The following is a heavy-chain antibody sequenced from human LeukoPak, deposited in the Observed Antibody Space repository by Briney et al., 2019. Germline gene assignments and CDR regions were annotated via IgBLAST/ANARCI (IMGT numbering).Heavy chain of an antibody. V-gene: IGHV4-39*01. Sequence: SETLSLTCTVSGASVSGDPYYWGWIRQPPGKGLEWIGNIYYSGSTYYNASLQSRVTISIETSKNQFSLRLNSVTAADTAVYYCARRYSSSWGNNWFDPWGQGTLVTVSS. CDR2: IYYSGST. CDR1: GASVSGDPYY. CDR3: ARRYSSSWGNNWFDP. J-gene: IGHJ5*02. D-gene: IGHD6-13*01.